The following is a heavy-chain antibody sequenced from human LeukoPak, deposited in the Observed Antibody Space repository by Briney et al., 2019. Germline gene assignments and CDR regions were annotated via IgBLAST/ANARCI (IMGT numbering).Heavy chain of an antibody. CDR3: ARTVLRYFDGLDP. D-gene: IGHD3-9*01. V-gene: IGHV3-21*01. J-gene: IGHJ5*02. CDR1: GFNFRDYT. Sequence: PGGSLRLSCVASGFNFRDYTMHWVRQAPGRGLEWVSSISASSHYIFYADSVKGRFTISRDNSKNTLYLQMNSLRAEDTAVYYCARTVLRYFDGLDPWGQGTLVTVSS. CDR2: ISASSHYI.